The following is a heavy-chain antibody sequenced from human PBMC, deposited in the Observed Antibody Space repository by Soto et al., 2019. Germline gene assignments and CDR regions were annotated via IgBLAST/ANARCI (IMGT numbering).Heavy chain of an antibody. D-gene: IGHD2-15*01. J-gene: IGHJ4*02. Sequence: EVQLVESGGGLVQPGGSLRLSCAASGFTVSSNYMSWVRQAPGKGLEWVSVIYSGGSTYYADSVKGRFTISRDNSKNTLYLQMNSLRAEETAVYYCASGTDCSGGSCYFGWGQGTMVTVSS. CDR3: ASGTDCSGGSCYFG. V-gene: IGHV3-66*01. CDR2: IYSGGST. CDR1: GFTVSSNY.